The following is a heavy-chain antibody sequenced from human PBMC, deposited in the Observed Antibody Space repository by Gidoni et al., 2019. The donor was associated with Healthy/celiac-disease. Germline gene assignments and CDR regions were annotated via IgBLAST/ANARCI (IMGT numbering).Heavy chain of an antibody. V-gene: IGHV1-69*01. Sequence: GLEWMGGIIPIFGTANYAQKFQGRVTITADESTSTAYMELSSLRSEDTAVYYCARPHDYGDYARGGAFDIWGQGTMVTVSS. CDR3: ARPHDYGDYARGGAFDI. J-gene: IGHJ3*02. D-gene: IGHD4-17*01. CDR2: IIPIFGTA.